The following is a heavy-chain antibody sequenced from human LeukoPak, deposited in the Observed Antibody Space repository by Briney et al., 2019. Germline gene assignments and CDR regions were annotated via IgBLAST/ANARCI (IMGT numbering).Heavy chain of an antibody. Sequence: KSSETLSLTCTVSGGSISSGGYYWSWIRQHPGKGLEWIGYIYYSGNTNYNPSLKSRVTLSVDTSTNQLFLKLSSVTAADTAVYYCAGGWDTGYSYYGMDVWGPGTTVTVSS. D-gene: IGHD5-18*01. V-gene: IGHV4-61*08. J-gene: IGHJ6*02. CDR3: AGGWDTGYSYYGMDV. CDR1: GGSISSGGYY. CDR2: IYYSGNT.